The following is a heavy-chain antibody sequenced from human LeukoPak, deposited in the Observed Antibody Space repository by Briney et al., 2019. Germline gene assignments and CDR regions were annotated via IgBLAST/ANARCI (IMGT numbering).Heavy chain of an antibody. CDR2: ISSGSSAI. Sequence: GGSLRLSCEASGFTFTTYSMTWVRQAPGKGLEWVSIISSGSSAIFSADALKGRFTISRDDAKNLLYLDMNSLRAEDTAVYYCAKDVDGYYGSGSYSEYWGQGTLVTVSS. CDR3: AKDVDGYYGSGSYSEY. J-gene: IGHJ4*02. CDR1: GFTFTTYS. D-gene: IGHD3-10*01. V-gene: IGHV3-21*01.